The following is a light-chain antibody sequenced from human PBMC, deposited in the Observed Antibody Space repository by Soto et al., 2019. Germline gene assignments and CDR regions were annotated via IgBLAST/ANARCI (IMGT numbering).Light chain of an antibody. J-gene: IGKJ1*01. CDR3: QRYGSSPKT. Sequence: EIVLTQSPGTLSLSPGERATLSCRASQSVSSSYLAWYQQKPGQAPRLLIYGASTRATDTPVRFRGSGSGTEFTLTISSLQSEDLGVYYCQRYGSSPKTFGQGTKVDI. CDR1: QSVSSSY. CDR2: GAS. V-gene: IGKV3-20*01.